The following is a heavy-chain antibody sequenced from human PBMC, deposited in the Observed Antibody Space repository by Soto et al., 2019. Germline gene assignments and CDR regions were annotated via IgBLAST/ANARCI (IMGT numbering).Heavy chain of an antibody. CDR3: AKDITLFGVVGSYGMDV. J-gene: IGHJ6*02. CDR1: GFTFSSYA. Sequence: EVQLLESGGGLVQPGGSLRLSCAASGFTFSSYAMSWVRQAPGKGLEWVSAISGSGGSTYYADSVKGRFTISRDNSKNTLYLQMNSLRAEDTAVYYCAKDITLFGVVGSYGMDVWGQGTTVTVSS. V-gene: IGHV3-23*01. CDR2: ISGSGGST. D-gene: IGHD3-3*01.